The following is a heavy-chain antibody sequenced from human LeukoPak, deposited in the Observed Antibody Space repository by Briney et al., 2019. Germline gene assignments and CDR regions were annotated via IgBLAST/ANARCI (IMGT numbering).Heavy chain of an antibody. CDR3: ARGPVDGYNFY. J-gene: IGHJ4*02. V-gene: IGHV1-24*01. CDR2: FDPEDGET. CDR1: GYTLTELS. Sequence: ASVKVSCKVSGYTLTELSMHWVRQAPGKGLEWMGGFDPEDGETIYAQKFQGRVTITADKSTSTAYMELSSLRSEDTAVYYCARGPVDGYNFYWGQGTLVTVSS. D-gene: IGHD5-24*01.